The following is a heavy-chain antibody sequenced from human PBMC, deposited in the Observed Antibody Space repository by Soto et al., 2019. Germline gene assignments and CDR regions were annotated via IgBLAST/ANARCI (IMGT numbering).Heavy chain of an antibody. Sequence: QVQLVESGGGVVQPGRSLRLSCAASGFTFSSYGMHWVRQAPGKGLEWVAVISYDGSNKYYADSVKGRFTISRDNSKNTLYPQMTSLRAEDTAVYYCAKEGGYYGSGSYSVGVNYYGMDVWGQGTTVTVSS. V-gene: IGHV3-30*18. D-gene: IGHD3-10*01. J-gene: IGHJ6*02. CDR3: AKEGGYYGSGSYSVGVNYYGMDV. CDR2: ISYDGSNK. CDR1: GFTFSSYG.